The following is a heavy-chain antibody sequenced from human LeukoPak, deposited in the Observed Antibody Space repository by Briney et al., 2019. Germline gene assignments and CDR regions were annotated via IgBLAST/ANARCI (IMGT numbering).Heavy chain of an antibody. V-gene: IGHV3-23*01. CDR2: ISGSGGST. Sequence: PGGSLRLSCATSGFTSSSYAMSWVRQAPGKGLEWVSAISGSGGSTYYADSVKGRFTISRDNSKNTLYLQMNSLRAEDTAVYYCAKFFRYRIAASDYFDYWGQGTLVTVSS. CDR3: AKFFRYRIAASDYFDY. CDR1: GFTSSSYA. J-gene: IGHJ4*02. D-gene: IGHD6-6*01.